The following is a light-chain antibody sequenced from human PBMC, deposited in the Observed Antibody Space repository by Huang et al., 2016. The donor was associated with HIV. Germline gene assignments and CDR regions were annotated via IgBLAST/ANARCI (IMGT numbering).Light chain of an antibody. J-gene: IGKJ1*01. CDR3: QQHFNYPWT. CDR1: HGLRND. CDR2: VAS. V-gene: IGKV1-6*01. Sequence: AIQVTQSPSSLPASVGDRVTITCRASHGLRNDLAWYQQKPGKPPKPLIYVASSLQRWGPPRFSGSVSGTDFTLTISSLQPEDFATYYCQQHFNYPWTFGQGTKVDFK.